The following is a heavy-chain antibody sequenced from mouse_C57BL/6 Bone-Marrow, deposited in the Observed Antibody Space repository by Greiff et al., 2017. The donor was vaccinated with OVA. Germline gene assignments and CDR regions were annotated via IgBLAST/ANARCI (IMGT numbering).Heavy chain of an antibody. CDR2: LFPGSGST. CDR1: GYTFTSHW. V-gene: IGHV1-56*01. CDR3: AREGGSFYAMDY. Sequence: QVQLQQSGPELVRPGASVKISCKAPGYTFTSHWMQWVRQRPGQGLEWIGELFPGSGSTYYNEKFKGKATLTVDTSSSTVYMQLSSLTSEDSAVYFCAREGGSFYAMDYWGQGTSVTVSS. J-gene: IGHJ4*01.